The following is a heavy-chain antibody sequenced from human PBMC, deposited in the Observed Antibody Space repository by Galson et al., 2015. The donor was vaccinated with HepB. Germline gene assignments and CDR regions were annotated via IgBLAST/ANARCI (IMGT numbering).Heavy chain of an antibody. Sequence: SLRLSCAASGFTFSSYAMSWVRQAPGKGLEWVSAISGSGYTTYYGDSAEGRFTISRDNSKNTLYLQMNSLRAEDTAIYYCATAYRCSGGRCDSLGGYWGQGTLVTVSS. CDR1: GFTFSSYA. CDR3: ATAYRCSGGRCDSLGGY. V-gene: IGHV3-23*01. J-gene: IGHJ4*02. D-gene: IGHD2-15*01. CDR2: ISGSGYTT.